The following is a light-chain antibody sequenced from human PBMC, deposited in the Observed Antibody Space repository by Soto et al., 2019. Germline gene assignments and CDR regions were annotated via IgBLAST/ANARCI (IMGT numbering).Light chain of an antibody. CDR3: QQSYSTPRT. V-gene: IGKV1-39*01. Sequence: DIQMTQSPSSLSASVGDRVTITCRASQSISNYLNWYQQKPGKAPNLLIYAASSLQSGVPSRFSASGSGTDLTLTISSLQPEDLATDYCQQSYSTPRTFGQGTKVEI. J-gene: IGKJ1*01. CDR2: AAS. CDR1: QSISNY.